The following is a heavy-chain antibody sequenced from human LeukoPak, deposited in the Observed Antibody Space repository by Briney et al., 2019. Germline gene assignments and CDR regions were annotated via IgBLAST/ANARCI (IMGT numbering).Heavy chain of an antibody. D-gene: IGHD4-17*01. Sequence: GGSLRLSCAASGFTFSNAWMSWVRQAPGKGLEWVGRIKSKTDCGTTDYAAPVKGRFTISRDDSKNTLYLQMNSLKTEDTAVYYCTTSGKYGDYPWYWGQGTLVTVSS. V-gene: IGHV3-15*01. J-gene: IGHJ4*02. CDR1: GFTFSNAW. CDR2: IKSKTDCGTT. CDR3: TTSGKYGDYPWY.